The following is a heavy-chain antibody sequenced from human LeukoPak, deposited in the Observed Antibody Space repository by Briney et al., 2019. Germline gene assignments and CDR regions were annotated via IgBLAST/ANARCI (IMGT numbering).Heavy chain of an antibody. CDR2: IYSGGST. CDR1: GFAVSSNY. Sequence: GGSLRLSCAASGFAVSSNYMSWVRQAPGKGLEWVSVIYSGGSTYYADSVKGRFTISRDNSKNTLYLQMNSLRAEDTAVYYCATDSSGYHYYFDYWGQGTLVTVSS. V-gene: IGHV3-66*02. CDR3: ATDSSGYHYYFDY. D-gene: IGHD3-22*01. J-gene: IGHJ4*02.